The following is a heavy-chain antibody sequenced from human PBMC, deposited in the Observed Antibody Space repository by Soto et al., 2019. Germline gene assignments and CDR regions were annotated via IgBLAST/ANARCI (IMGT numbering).Heavy chain of an antibody. CDR2: IAKVEYNI. J-gene: IGHJ4*02. Sequence: QVQLVESGGGVVQPGRSLRLSCAASGFIFKNYAMHWVRQAPGKGLEWVAVIAKVEYNIYYSDSVRGRFTISRDNSRNTLYLQMNNLRVDDTAVFFCARGNGTTTMYNQLFDYWGQGSLVTVSS. D-gene: IGHD5-18*01. CDR3: ARGNGTTTMYNQLFDY. CDR1: GFIFKNYA. V-gene: IGHV3-30*01.